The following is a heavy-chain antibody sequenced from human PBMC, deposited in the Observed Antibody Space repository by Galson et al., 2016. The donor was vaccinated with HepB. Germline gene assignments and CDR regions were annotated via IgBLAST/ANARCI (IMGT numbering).Heavy chain of an antibody. CDR3: ARGGTIYQLHQPPNDY. Sequence: SVKVSCKASGGTFSNFAISWLRQAPGQGLEWMGGIIPLFGAANYAQKFQGRVTITADKISNTVYMDLRSLRSDDTAVYFCARGGTIYQLHQPPNDYWGQGTLVTVSA. D-gene: IGHD6-6*01. V-gene: IGHV1-69*06. CDR2: IIPLFGAA. J-gene: IGHJ4*02. CDR1: GGTFSNFA.